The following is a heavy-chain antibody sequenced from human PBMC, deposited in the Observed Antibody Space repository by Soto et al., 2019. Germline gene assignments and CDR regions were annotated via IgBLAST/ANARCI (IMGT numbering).Heavy chain of an antibody. D-gene: IGHD3-9*01. J-gene: IGHJ4*02. CDR2: ISRDGSNA. CDR1: GFTFSSYV. CDR3: ARDEEGRSDFDLGY. Sequence: QVQLVESGGGVVQPGRSLTLSCVASGFTFSSYVIHWVRQTPDKGLEWVAFISRDGSNAYYADSVKGRFTISRDNSKNTLYLEMNSRRAEDTAVYYCARDEEGRSDFDLGYWGQGTLVIVSS. V-gene: IGHV3-30*14.